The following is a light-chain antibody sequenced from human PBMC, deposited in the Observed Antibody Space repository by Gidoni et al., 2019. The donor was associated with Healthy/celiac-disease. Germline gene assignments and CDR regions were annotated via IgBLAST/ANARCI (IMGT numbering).Light chain of an antibody. Sequence: DIVLTQSPGTLSLSPGERATLSCRASQSVSSSYLAWYQQKPGQAPRLLIYGASSRATGIPDRFSGSGSGTDFTLTIRRLEPEDFAVYYCQQYGSSPPITFGQGTRLEIK. CDR1: QSVSSSY. V-gene: IGKV3-20*01. CDR2: GAS. CDR3: QQYGSSPPIT. J-gene: IGKJ5*01.